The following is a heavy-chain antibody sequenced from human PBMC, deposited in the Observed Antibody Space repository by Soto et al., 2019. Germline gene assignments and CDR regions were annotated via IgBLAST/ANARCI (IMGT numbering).Heavy chain of an antibody. J-gene: IGHJ4*02. CDR3: AKNEGYSSGWYLD. Sequence: EVQQLESGGGLVQQGGSLRLSCAASGFTFSSYGMSWVRQAPGKGLEWVSAISGSGGSTYNADSVKGRFTISRDNSKNSLYLQMNSLRAEDTAVYYCAKNEGYSSGWYLDWGQGTLVTVSS. CDR2: ISGSGGST. D-gene: IGHD6-19*01. CDR1: GFTFSSYG. V-gene: IGHV3-23*01.